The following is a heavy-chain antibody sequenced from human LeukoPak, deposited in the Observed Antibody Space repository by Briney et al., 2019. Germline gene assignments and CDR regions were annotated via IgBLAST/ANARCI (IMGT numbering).Heavy chain of an antibody. V-gene: IGHV3-74*01. CDR1: GFTFSSYW. CDR3: ARGYSGSYRVDY. J-gene: IGHJ4*02. D-gene: IGHD1-26*01. Sequence: GGSLRLSCAASGFTFSSYWMHWVRQAPGKGLVWVSRINSDGSTTTYADSVKGRFTISRDNAKNTLYLQMNSLRAEVTAVYYCARGYSGSYRVDYWGQGTLVTVSS. CDR2: INSDGSTT.